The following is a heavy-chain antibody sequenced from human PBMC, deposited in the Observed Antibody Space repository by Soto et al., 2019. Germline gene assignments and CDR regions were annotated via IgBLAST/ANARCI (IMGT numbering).Heavy chain of an antibody. CDR1: GFTFSGSA. CDR3: TRRVAARQQTTYYYYMDV. CDR2: IRSKANSYAT. J-gene: IGHJ6*03. V-gene: IGHV3-73*01. Sequence: GESLKISCAASGFTFSGSAMHWVRQASGKGLEWVGRIRSKANSYATAYAASVKGRFTISRDDSKNTAYLQMNSLKTEDTAVYYCTRRVAARQQTTYYYYMDVWGKGTTVTVSS. D-gene: IGHD6-6*01.